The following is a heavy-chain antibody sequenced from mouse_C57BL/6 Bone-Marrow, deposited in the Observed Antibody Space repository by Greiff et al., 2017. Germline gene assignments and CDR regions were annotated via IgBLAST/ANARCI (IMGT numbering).Heavy chain of an antibody. CDR3: AREILFITTVVAPFAY. CDR2: IYPRSGNT. D-gene: IGHD1-1*01. V-gene: IGHV1-81*01. Sequence: VQLQQSGAELARPGASVKLSCKASGYTFTSYGISWVKQRTGQGLEWIGEIYPRSGNTYYNEKFKGKATLTADKSSSTAYMELRSLTSEDSAVYFCAREILFITTVVAPFAYWGQGTLVTVSA. CDR1: GYTFTSYG. J-gene: IGHJ3*01.